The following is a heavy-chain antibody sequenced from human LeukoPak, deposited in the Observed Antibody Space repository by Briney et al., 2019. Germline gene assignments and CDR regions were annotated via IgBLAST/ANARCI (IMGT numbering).Heavy chain of an antibody. CDR1: GFTFSSNS. Sequence: GGSLRLSCAASGFTFSSNSMTWVRQTPGKGLEWVSGISGSGDSTFYADSVKGRFTIPRDNSRNTLYLQMSSLRPEDTAVYYCTKWSGFRDDWGQGTLVTVSS. V-gene: IGHV3-23*01. CDR2: ISGSGDST. J-gene: IGHJ4*02. CDR3: TKWSGFRDD. D-gene: IGHD3-10*01.